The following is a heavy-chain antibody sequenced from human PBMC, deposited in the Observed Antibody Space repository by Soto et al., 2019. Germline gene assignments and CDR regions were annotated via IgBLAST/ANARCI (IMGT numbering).Heavy chain of an antibody. D-gene: IGHD3-3*01. V-gene: IGHV3-30*18. J-gene: IGHJ6*02. CDR3: AKDQYYDFWSDGGDYYYGMDV. CDR2: ISYDGSNK. CDR1: GFTFSSYG. Sequence: QVQLVESGGGVVQPGRSLRLSCAASGFTFSSYGMHWFRQAPGKGLGWVAVISYDGSNKYYADSVKGRFTISRDNSKNTLYLQMNSLRAEDTAVYYCAKDQYYDFWSDGGDYYYGMDVWGQGTTVTVSS.